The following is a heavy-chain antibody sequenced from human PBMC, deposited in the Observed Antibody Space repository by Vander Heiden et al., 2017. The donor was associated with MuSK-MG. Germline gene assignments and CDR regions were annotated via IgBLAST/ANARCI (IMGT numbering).Heavy chain of an antibody. D-gene: IGHD1-26*01. CDR2: IYHSGST. J-gene: IGHJ3*02. CDR1: TCGYY. Sequence: TCGYYWGWIRQPPGKGLEWIGSIYHSGSTYYNPSLKSRVTISVDTSKNQFSMKLSSVTAADTAVYYCARDDGRGGAKEAFDIWGQGTMVTVCS. V-gene: IGHV4-38-2*02. CDR3: ARDDGRGGAKEAFDI.